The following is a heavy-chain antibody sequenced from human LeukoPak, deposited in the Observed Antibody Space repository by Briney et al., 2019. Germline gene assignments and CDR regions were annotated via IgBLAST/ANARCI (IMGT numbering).Heavy chain of an antibody. D-gene: IGHD3-10*01. Sequence: PSETLSLTCTVSGGSISSSSYYWGWIRQPPGKGLEWIGSIYYSGSPYYNPSLKSRVTISVDTSKKQFSLKLSSVTAADTAVYYCARHVGFITMVRGVINNDWFDPWGQGTLVTVSS. CDR3: ARHVGFITMVRGVINNDWFDP. V-gene: IGHV4-39*01. CDR1: GGSISSSSYY. CDR2: IYYSGSP. J-gene: IGHJ5*02.